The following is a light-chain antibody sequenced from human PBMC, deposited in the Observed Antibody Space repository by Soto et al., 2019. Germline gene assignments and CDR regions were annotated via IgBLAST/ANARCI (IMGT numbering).Light chain of an antibody. J-gene: IGLJ2*01. CDR2: NNN. CDR3: AAWDDSLNGMV. CDR1: SSNIGSHT. V-gene: IGLV1-44*01. Sequence: QSVLTQPPSASGTPGQRVTISCSGSSSNIGSHTVNWYQHLPGTAPKLLLYNNNQRPSGVPDRFSGSRSGTSASLAISGLQSEDEADYYCAAWDDSLNGMVFGGGTKLTVL.